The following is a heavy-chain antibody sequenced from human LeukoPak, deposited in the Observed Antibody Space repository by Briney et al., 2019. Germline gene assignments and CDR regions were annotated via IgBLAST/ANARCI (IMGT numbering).Heavy chain of an antibody. CDR2: IRSKAYGGTT. J-gene: IGHJ4*01. CDR3: TRSARYSSGWYHDY. CDR1: GFTFGDYA. Sequence: PGRTLRLSCTASGFTFGDYAMSWVRQAPGQGLEWVGFIRSKAYGGTTEYAASVKVRFTISRADSKSIAHLHMNILKIQDTPFFYCTRSARYSSGWYHDYWGQGTPVTVSS. V-gene: IGHV3-49*04. D-gene: IGHD6-19*01.